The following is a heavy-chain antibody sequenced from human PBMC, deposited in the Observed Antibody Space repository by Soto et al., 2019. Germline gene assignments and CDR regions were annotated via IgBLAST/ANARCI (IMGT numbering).Heavy chain of an antibody. CDR2: INHSGST. CDR3: ARASRGWANVVVPAGQDYYYYYYMDV. D-gene: IGHD2-2*01. CDR1: GGSFSGYY. V-gene: IGHV4-34*01. Sequence: PSETLSLTCAAYGGSFSGYYWGWIRQPPGKGLEWIGEINHSGSTNYNPSLKSRVTISVDTSKNQFSLKLSSVTAADTAVYYCARASRGWANVVVPAGQDYYYYYYMDVWGKGTTVTVSS. J-gene: IGHJ6*03.